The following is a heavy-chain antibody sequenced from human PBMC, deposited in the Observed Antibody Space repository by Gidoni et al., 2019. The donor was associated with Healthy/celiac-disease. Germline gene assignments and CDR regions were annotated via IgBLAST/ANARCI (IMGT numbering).Heavy chain of an antibody. CDR3: ARLYYYGSGSLFSHYYYYGMDV. CDR2: INHSGST. D-gene: IGHD3-10*01. Sequence: QVQLQQWGAGLLKPSETLSLTCAVYGGSFSGYYWSWIRQPPGKGLEWIGEINHSGSTNYNPSLKSRVTISVDTSKNQFSLKLSSVTAADTAVYYCARLYYYGSGSLFSHYYYYGMDVWGQGTTVTVSS. CDR1: GGSFSGYY. V-gene: IGHV4-34*01. J-gene: IGHJ6*02.